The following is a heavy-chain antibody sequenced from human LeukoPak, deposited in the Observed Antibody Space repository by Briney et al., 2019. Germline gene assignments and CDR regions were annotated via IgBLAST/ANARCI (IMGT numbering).Heavy chain of an antibody. CDR1: GYTFNNYG. J-gene: IGHJ1*01. V-gene: IGHV1-18*01. D-gene: IGHD2-15*01. CDR2: ISAYNGNT. CDR3: ARDSADCSGGSCYSAEYFQH. Sequence: ASVKVSCKASGYTFNNYGISWVRQAPGQGLEWMGRISAYNGNTNYAQKVQGRVTMTTDTSTSTVYMDLRNLTPDDTAVYYCARDSADCSGGSCYSAEYFQHWGQGTLVTVSS.